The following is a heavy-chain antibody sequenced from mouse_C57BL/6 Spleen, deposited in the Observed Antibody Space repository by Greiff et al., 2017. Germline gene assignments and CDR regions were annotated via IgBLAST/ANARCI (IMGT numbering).Heavy chain of an antibody. CDR2: INYDGSST. CDR1: GFTFSDYY. Sequence: EVKLMESEGGLVQPGSSMKLSCTASGFTFSDYYMAWVRQVPEKGLEWVANINYDGSSTYYLDSLKSRFIISRDNAKNILYLQMSSLKSEDTATYYCARDNGHYFDYWGKGTTLTVSS. CDR3: ARDNGHYFDY. J-gene: IGHJ2*01. V-gene: IGHV5-16*01.